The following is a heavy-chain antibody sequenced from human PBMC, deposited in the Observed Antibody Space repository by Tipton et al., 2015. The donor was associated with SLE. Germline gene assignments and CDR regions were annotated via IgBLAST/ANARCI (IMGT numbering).Heavy chain of an antibody. CDR3: ARDWGAEDDF. Sequence: SLRLSCAASGFTFSSYAMSWVRQTPGTGLEWVSSISGNGGGTYYADSVNGRFAISRDNSKNMLYLQMDSLRGEDTAVYYCARDWGAEDDFWGQGTVVTVS. V-gene: IGHV3-23*01. D-gene: IGHD3-16*01. J-gene: IGHJ4*02. CDR2: ISGNGGGT. CDR1: GFTFSSYA.